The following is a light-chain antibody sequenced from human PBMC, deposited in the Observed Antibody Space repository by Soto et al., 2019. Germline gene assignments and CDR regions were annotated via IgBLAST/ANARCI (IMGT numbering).Light chain of an antibody. CDR1: QGISNR. CDR2: QAS. Sequence: DVQMTQSPSTLSASVGDRVTITCRASQGISNRLAWYQQKPGKAPKLLIYQASSLKSGVPPRFGGSGSGTEFTLTITSLQPDDFATYYCQQYNSHWTFGQGTKVDIK. CDR3: QQYNSHWT. J-gene: IGKJ1*01. V-gene: IGKV1-5*03.